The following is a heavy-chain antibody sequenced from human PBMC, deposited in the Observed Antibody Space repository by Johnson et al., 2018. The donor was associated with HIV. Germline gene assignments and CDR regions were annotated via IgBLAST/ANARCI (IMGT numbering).Heavy chain of an antibody. CDR3: ARDRGYLDAFDI. J-gene: IGHJ3*02. D-gene: IGHD1-26*01. V-gene: IGHV3-30*04. CDR2: ISYDGSNK. Sequence: VQLLESGGGVVQPGRSLRLSCAASGFTFSSYAMHWVRQAPGKGLEWVAVISYDGSNKYYADSVKGRFTISRDNSKNTLYLQMNSLRAEDTAVFYCARDRGYLDAFDIWGQGTMVTVSS. CDR1: GFTFSSYA.